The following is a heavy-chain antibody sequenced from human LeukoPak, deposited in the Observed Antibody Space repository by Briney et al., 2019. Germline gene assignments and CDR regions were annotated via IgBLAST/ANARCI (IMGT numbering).Heavy chain of an antibody. CDR1: GGSISSYY. CDR3: ARDGGAYGGSGSYYDY. CDR2: IYYSGST. V-gene: IGHV4-59*01. Sequence: PSETLSLTCTVSGGSISSYYWSWIRQPPGKGLEWIGYIYYSGSTNYNPSLKSRVTISVDTSKNQFSLKLSSVTAADTAAYYCARDGGAYGGSGSYYDYWGQGTLVTVSS. D-gene: IGHD3-10*01. J-gene: IGHJ4*02.